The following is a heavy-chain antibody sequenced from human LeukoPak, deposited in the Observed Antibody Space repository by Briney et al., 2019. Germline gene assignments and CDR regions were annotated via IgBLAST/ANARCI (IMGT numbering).Heavy chain of an antibody. Sequence: GGSLRLSCAASGFTFSSYGMHWVRQAPGKGLEWVAVIWYDGSNKYYADSVKGQFTISRDNSENTLYLQMNSLRAEDTAVYYCARVAAAPLTPAFDIWGQGTMVTVSS. CDR3: ARVAAAPLTPAFDI. V-gene: IGHV3-33*01. CDR1: GFTFSSYG. D-gene: IGHD6-13*01. J-gene: IGHJ3*02. CDR2: IWYDGSNK.